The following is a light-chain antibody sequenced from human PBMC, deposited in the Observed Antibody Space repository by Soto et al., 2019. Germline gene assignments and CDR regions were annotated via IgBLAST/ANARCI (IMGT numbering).Light chain of an antibody. Sequence: QSALTQPRSVSGSPGQSVTISCTGTSSDVGGYNYVSWYQQHPGKAPKLMIYDVSKRPSGVPDRFSGSKSGNTASLSISGLQAEDEDDYYCCSYAGSYTLGVFGTGSMVTVL. CDR1: SSDVGGYNY. CDR3: CSYAGSYTLGV. V-gene: IGLV2-11*01. J-gene: IGLJ1*01. CDR2: DVS.